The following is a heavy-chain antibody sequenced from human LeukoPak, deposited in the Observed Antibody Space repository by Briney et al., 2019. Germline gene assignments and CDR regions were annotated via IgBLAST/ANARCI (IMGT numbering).Heavy chain of an antibody. CDR3: ARGLVRGVMPFGY. CDR2: MNPNSGNT. Sequence: ASVKVSCKASGYTFTSYGISWVRQATGQGLEWMGWMNPNSGNTGYAQKFQGRVTMTRNTSISTAYMELSRLRSDDTAVYYCARGLVRGVMPFGYWGQGTLVTVSS. V-gene: IGHV1-8*02. D-gene: IGHD3-10*01. CDR1: GYTFTSYG. J-gene: IGHJ4*02.